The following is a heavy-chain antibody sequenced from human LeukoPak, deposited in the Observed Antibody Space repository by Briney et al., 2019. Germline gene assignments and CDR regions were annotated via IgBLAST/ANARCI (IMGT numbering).Heavy chain of an antibody. CDR1: GFTFSDYY. V-gene: IGHV3-11*01. Sequence: GGSLRLSCAASGFTFSDYYMSWIRQAPGKGLEWVSYIISSGSTIYYADSVKGRFTISRDNAKNSLYLQMNSLRAEDTAVYYCARDLVVGSSWDYYYYYGMDVWGQGTTVTVSS. J-gene: IGHJ6*02. CDR3: ARDLVVGSSWDYYYYYGMDV. D-gene: IGHD6-13*01. CDR2: IISSGSTI.